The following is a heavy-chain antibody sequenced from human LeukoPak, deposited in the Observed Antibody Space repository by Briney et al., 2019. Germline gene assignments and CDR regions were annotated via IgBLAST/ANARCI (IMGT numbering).Heavy chain of an antibody. J-gene: IGHJ3*02. CDR3: AKVRGYCSSTSCYGAFDI. Sequence: GGSLRLCCAASGFXFSSYGIHWVRQAPGKGLEWVAVISYDGSNKYYADSVKGRFTIFRDNSKNTLYLQMNSLRAEDTAVYYCAKVRGYCSSTSCYGAFDIWGQGTMVTVSS. CDR1: GFXFSSYG. CDR2: ISYDGSNK. D-gene: IGHD2-2*03. V-gene: IGHV3-30*18.